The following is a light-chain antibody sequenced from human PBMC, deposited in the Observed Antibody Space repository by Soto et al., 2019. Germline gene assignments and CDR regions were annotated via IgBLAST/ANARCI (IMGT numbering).Light chain of an antibody. V-gene: IGLV1-44*01. J-gene: IGLJ2*01. CDR3: AAWDDSLNGQEV. CDR2: SNN. CDR1: SSNIGSNT. Sequence: QSVLTQPPSASGTPGQRVTISCSGSSSNIGSNTVNWYQQLPGTAPKLLIYSNNQRPSGVPDRFSGSKSGTSASLAISGLQSEDEADYYCAAWDDSLNGQEVFGRGTKLTVL.